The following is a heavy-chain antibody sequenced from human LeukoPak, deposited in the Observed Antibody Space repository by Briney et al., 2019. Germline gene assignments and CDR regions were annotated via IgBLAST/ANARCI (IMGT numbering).Heavy chain of an antibody. J-gene: IGHJ5*02. CDR1: GFTFSSYA. CDR2: ISGSGGST. D-gene: IGHD3-10*01. CDR3: ARDYLVRGVPLNWFDP. V-gene: IGHV3-23*01. Sequence: GGSLRLSCAASGFTFSSYAMSWVRQAPGKGLEWVSAISGSGGSTYYADSVKGRFTISRDNAKNSLYLQMNSLRDEDTAVYYCARDYLVRGVPLNWFDPWGQGTLVTVSS.